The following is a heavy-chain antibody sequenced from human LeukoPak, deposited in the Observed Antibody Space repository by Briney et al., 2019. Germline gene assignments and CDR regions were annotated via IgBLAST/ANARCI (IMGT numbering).Heavy chain of an antibody. CDR1: GYTFTSYG. D-gene: IGHD6-13*01. J-gene: IGHJ4*02. CDR2: ISAYNGNT. CDR3: ARGLAAAGRSPFDY. V-gene: IGHV1-18*01. Sequence: ASVRVSCKASGYTFTSYGISWVRQAPGQGLEWMGWISAYNGNTKYAQKLQGRVTMTTDTSMSTAYMELRSLRSDDTAVYYCARGLAAAGRSPFDYWGQGTLVTVSS.